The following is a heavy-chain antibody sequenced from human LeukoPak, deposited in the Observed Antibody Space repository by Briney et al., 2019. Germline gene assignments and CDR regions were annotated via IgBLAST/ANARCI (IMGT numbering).Heavy chain of an antibody. V-gene: IGHV1-69*05. D-gene: IGHD1-7*01. Sequence: SVKVSCKASGGTFSSYAISWVRQAPGQGLEWMGGIIPIFGTANYTQKFQGRVTITTDESTSTAYMELSSLRSEDTAVYYCARDNYAGANWFDPWGQGTLVTVSS. CDR3: ARDNYAGANWFDP. CDR2: IIPIFGTA. CDR1: GGTFSSYA. J-gene: IGHJ5*02.